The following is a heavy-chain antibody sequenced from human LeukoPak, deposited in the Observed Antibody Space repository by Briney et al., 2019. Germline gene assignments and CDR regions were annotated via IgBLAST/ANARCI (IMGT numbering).Heavy chain of an antibody. V-gene: IGHV4-59*01. CDR3: ARESLSSSWYEGY. D-gene: IGHD6-13*01. CDR2: IYYSGST. J-gene: IGHJ4*02. Sequence: PSETLSLTCTVSGGSISSYYWSWIRQPPGKGLEWIGYIYYSGSTNYNPSLKSRVTISVDTSKNQFSLKLSSVTAADTAVYYCARESLSSSWYEGYWGQGTLVTVSS. CDR1: GGSISSYY.